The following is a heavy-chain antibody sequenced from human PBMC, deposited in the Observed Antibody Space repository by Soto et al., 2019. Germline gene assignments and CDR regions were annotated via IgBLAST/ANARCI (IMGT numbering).Heavy chain of an antibody. Sequence: ASVKVSCKASGFTFTSSAVQWVRQARGQRLEWIGWIVVGSGNTNYAQKFQERVTITRDMSTSTAYMELSSLRSEDTAVYYCAAGGYGGNSGSAFDIWGQGTMVTLSS. CDR3: AAGGYGGNSGSAFDI. V-gene: IGHV1-58*01. CDR2: IVVGSGNT. D-gene: IGHD2-21*02. J-gene: IGHJ3*02. CDR1: GFTFTSSA.